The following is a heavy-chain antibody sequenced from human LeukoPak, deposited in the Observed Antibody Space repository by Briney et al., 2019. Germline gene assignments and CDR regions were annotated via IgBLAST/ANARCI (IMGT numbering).Heavy chain of an antibody. J-gene: IGHJ5*02. Sequence: ASVKVSCKASGYTFTSYGIIWVRQAPGQGLEWMGWISAYNGNTNYAQKLQGRVTMTTDTSTSTAYMELRSLRSDDTAVYYCARDNFGLFGVVRNWFDPWGQGTLVTVSS. D-gene: IGHD3-3*01. CDR1: GYTFTSYG. CDR2: ISAYNGNT. CDR3: ARDNFGLFGVVRNWFDP. V-gene: IGHV1-18*01.